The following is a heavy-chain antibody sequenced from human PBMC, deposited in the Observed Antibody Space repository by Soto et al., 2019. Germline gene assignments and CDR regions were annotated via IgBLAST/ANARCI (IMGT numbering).Heavy chain of an antibody. J-gene: IGHJ6*02. D-gene: IGHD2-2*01. CDR2: ISGSGGTT. CDR1: GFTFSSYA. V-gene: IGHV3-23*01. Sequence: LRLSCAGSGFTFSSYAMSWVRQAPGMGLEWVATISGSGGTTYSADSVKGRFTISRDNSKNSLYLQMNSLRAEDTAVYYCAKHETSPDFYYYYGVDVWGQGTTVTVSS. CDR3: AKHETSPDFYYYYGVDV.